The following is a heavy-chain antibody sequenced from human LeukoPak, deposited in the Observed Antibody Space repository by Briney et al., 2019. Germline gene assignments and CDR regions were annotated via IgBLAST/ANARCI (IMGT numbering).Heavy chain of an antibody. Sequence: ASVKVSCKASGGTYSSYAISWVRQAPGQGLEWMGGIIPIFGTANYAQKFQGRVTITADESTSTAYMELSSLRSEDTAVYYCARGPYYYDSSGYSPPLNYWGQGTLVTVSS. D-gene: IGHD3-22*01. V-gene: IGHV1-69*13. CDR3: ARGPYYYDSSGYSPPLNY. CDR2: IIPIFGTA. CDR1: GGTYSSYA. J-gene: IGHJ4*02.